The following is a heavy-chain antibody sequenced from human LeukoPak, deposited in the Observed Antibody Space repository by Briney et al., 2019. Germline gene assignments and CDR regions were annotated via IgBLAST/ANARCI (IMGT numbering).Heavy chain of an antibody. CDR3: ARDSAWLRLALPGAFDI. V-gene: IGHV4-39*07. CDR2: IYYSGST. CDR1: GGSISSSSYY. J-gene: IGHJ3*02. Sequence: SETLSLTCTVSGGSISSSSYYWGRIRQPPGKGLEWIGSIYYSGSTYYNPSLKSRVTISVDTSKNQFSLKLSSVTAADTAVYYCARDSAWLRLALPGAFDIWGQGTMVTVSS. D-gene: IGHD5-12*01.